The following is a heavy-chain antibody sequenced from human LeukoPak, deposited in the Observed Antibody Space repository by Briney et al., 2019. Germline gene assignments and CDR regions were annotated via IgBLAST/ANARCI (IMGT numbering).Heavy chain of an antibody. CDR3: ARDRTGVFPEYFQH. Sequence: ASVKVSCKASGYTFTGYYMHWVRQAPGQGLEWMGWINPNSGGTNYAQKFQGRVTMTRDTSISTAYMELSRLRSDDTGVYYCARDRTGVFPEYFQHWGQGTLVTVSS. J-gene: IGHJ1*01. CDR2: INPNSGGT. V-gene: IGHV1-2*02. CDR1: GYTFTGYY. D-gene: IGHD3-16*01.